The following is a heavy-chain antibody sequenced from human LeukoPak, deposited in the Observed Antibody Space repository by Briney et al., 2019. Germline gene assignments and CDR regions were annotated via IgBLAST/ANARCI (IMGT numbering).Heavy chain of an antibody. V-gene: IGHV3-23*01. CDR3: ARRPDYGGTPTFDY. Sequence: PGGSLRLSCAASGFTFSNYAMNWVRQAPGRGLEWVSAISGSGGSTYYADSVKGRFTISRDNSKNTLFLQMNSLRAEDTAVHFCARRPDYGGTPTFDYWGQGTLVTVSS. CDR1: GFTFSNYA. J-gene: IGHJ4*02. CDR2: ISGSGGST. D-gene: IGHD4-23*01.